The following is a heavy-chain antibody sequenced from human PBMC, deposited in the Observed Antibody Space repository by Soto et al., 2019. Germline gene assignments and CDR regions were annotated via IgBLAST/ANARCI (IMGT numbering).Heavy chain of an antibody. CDR2: IWYDGSNK. CDR1: GFTFSSYG. Sequence: GGSLRLSCAASGFTFSSYGMHWVRQAPGKGLEWVAVIWYDGSNKYYADSVEGRFTISRDDSKNTLYLQMNSLRAEDTAVYYCARDRSTADYDFWSGYVFDYWGQGTLVTVSS. CDR3: ARDRSTADYDFWSGYVFDY. V-gene: IGHV3-33*01. J-gene: IGHJ4*02. D-gene: IGHD3-3*01.